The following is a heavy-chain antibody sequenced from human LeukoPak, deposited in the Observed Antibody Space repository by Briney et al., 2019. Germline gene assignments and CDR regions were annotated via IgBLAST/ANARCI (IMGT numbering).Heavy chain of an antibody. Sequence: QTGGSLRLSCAASGFTLSSYAMSWVRQAPGKGLEWVSAISDSGNTYHADSVKGRFTISRDSSKNTLFLQMNRLRPEDTAVYYCARVPPALSGWEIYFDYWGQGTLVTVSS. CDR1: GFTLSSYA. V-gene: IGHV3-23*01. CDR2: ISDSGNT. CDR3: ARVPPALSGWEIYFDY. J-gene: IGHJ4*02. D-gene: IGHD6-19*01.